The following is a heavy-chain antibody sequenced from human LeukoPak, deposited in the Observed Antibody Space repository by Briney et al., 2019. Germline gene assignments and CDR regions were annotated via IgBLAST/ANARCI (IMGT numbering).Heavy chain of an antibody. V-gene: IGHV1-46*01. CDR3: ARGFRSAMIVVVIGRRRWFDP. Sequence: GASVKVSCKASGYTFTSYFMYWVRQAPGQGLEWMGLINPSGGNTRYAQKFQDRVTMTRDTSTSTVYMELSSLRSEDTAVYYCARGFRSAMIVVVIGRRRWFDPWGQGTLVTVSS. CDR1: GYTFTSYF. J-gene: IGHJ5*02. CDR2: INPSGGNT. D-gene: IGHD3-22*01.